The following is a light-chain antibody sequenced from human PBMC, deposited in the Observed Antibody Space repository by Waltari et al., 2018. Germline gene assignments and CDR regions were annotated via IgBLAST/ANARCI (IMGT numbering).Light chain of an antibody. J-gene: IGKJ5*01. Sequence: DIKMTQSPSSLSASVGDRVTITCQASPDIMNYVNWYQQKPGKAPKLLIYESSILETGVPSRFSGSGSGTEFTFTISSLQPEDVGTYFCQQYDNLPLTFGQGTRLETK. V-gene: IGKV1-33*01. CDR1: PDIMNY. CDR2: ESS. CDR3: QQYDNLPLT.